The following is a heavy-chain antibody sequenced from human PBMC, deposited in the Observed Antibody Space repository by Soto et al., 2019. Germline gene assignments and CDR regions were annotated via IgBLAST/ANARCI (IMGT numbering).Heavy chain of an antibody. CDR2: IWYDGSNK. CDR1: GFTFSSYG. J-gene: IGHJ6*02. V-gene: IGHV3-33*01. Sequence: PGGSLRLSCAASGFTFSSYGMHWVRQAPGKGLEWVAVIWYDGSNKYYADSVKGRFTISRDNSKNTLYLQMNSLRAEDTAVYYCAREGDFWSGYPYYYYYGMDVWGQGTTVTVSS. CDR3: AREGDFWSGYPYYYYYGMDV. D-gene: IGHD3-3*01.